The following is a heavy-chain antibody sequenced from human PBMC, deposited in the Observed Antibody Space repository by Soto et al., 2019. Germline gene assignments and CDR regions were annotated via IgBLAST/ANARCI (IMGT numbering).Heavy chain of an antibody. Sequence: PGGSLRLSCAASGFTFDDYAMHWVRQAPGKGLEWVSGISRNSGSIGYADSVKGRFTISRDNAKNSLYLQMNSLRAEDTALYYCAKDLAARVDYYYYGMDVWGQGTTVTVSS. D-gene: IGHD6-6*01. CDR3: AKDLAARVDYYYYGMDV. CDR2: ISRNSGSI. CDR1: GFTFDDYA. J-gene: IGHJ6*02. V-gene: IGHV3-9*01.